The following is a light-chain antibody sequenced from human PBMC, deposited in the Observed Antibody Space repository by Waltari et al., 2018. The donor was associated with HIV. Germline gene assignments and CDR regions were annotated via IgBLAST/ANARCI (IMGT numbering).Light chain of an antibody. CDR2: AAS. V-gene: IGKV1-39*01. CDR3: QQSYSTPR. J-gene: IGKJ3*01. CDR1: QNLISY. Sequence: DIQLTQSPSSLSASVGDRVTITCRASQNLISYLHWYQQKPGKAPKLLIYAASSLQSGVPTSFSGSGSGTDFTLTISSLQPEDFATYYCQQSYSTPRFGPGTKVDSK.